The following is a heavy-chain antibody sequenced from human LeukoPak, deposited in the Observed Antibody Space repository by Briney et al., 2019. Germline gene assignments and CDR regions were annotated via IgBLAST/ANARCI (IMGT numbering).Heavy chain of an antibody. Sequence: GRSLRLSCAASGFTFDDYAMHWVRQAPGKGLEWVANIKQDGSEKYYVDSVKGRFTISRDNAKNSLYLQMNSLRAEDTAVYYCARVYCGGDCYVGGYFGYWGQGTLVTVSS. CDR2: IKQDGSEK. J-gene: IGHJ4*02. V-gene: IGHV3-7*01. D-gene: IGHD2-21*02. CDR3: ARVYCGGDCYVGGYFGY. CDR1: GFTFDDYA.